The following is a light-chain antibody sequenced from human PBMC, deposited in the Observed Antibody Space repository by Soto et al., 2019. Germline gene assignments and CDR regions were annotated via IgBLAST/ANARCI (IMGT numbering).Light chain of an antibody. J-gene: IGKJ1*01. CDR2: GAS. CDR3: QQYNNWPPWT. CDR1: QSISSSY. Sequence: DIVLTQSPGTLSLSPGERATLSCRASQSISSSYLAWYQQKPGQAPRLLIYGASTRATGIPARFSGSGSGTEFTLTINSLQSEDFAVYYCQQYNNWPPWTFGQGTKVDIK. V-gene: IGKV3-15*01.